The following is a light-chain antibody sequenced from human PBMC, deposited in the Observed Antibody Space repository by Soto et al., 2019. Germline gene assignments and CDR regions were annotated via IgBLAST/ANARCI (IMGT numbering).Light chain of an antibody. V-gene: IGKV1-5*03. CDR2: QAS. Sequence: DIQMTQSPSTLSASVGDRVTITCRASQSISSWLAWYQQKPGKAPTLLIYQASSLESGVPSRFSGSGSGTEFTLTISSLHPDDFSTYYCQQYNSYSSWYTFGQGTKLEI. CDR3: QQYNSYSSWYT. CDR1: QSISSW. J-gene: IGKJ2*01.